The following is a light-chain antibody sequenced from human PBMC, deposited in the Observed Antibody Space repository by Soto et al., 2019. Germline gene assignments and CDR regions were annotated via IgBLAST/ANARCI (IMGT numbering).Light chain of an antibody. J-gene: IGKJ3*01. CDR1: QGISSY. CDR2: AAS. Sequence: IQLTQSPSSLSASVGDRVTITCRASQGISSYLAWYQQKPGKAPKLLIYAASNLQSGVPSRFSGSGSGTDFILIINSLQPEDFATYYCQQLNNYPRTFGPGTKVDIK. V-gene: IGKV1-9*01. CDR3: QQLNNYPRT.